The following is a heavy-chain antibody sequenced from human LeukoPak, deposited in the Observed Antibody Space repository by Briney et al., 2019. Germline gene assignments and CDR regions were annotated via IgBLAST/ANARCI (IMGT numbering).Heavy chain of an antibody. J-gene: IGHJ6*03. CDR1: GYTFTSYD. Sequence: GASVKVSCKASGYTFTSYDINWVRQATGQGLEWMGWMNPNSGNTGYAQKFQGRVTITRNTSISTAYMELSSLRSEDTAVYYCARAVAAAGFAPRAADYYYYYMDVWGKGTTVTVSS. CDR3: ARAVAAAGFAPRAADYYYYYMDV. D-gene: IGHD6-13*01. CDR2: MNPNSGNT. V-gene: IGHV1-8*01.